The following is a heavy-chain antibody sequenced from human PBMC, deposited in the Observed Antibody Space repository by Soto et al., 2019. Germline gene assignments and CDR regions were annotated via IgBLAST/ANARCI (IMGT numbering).Heavy chain of an antibody. CDR3: ARDFLDIVVVPAATSSFYGMDV. Sequence: QVQLVESGGGVVQPGRSLRLSCAASGFTFSSYGMHWVRQAPGKGLECVAVIWYDGSNKYYADSVKGRFTISRDNSKNTLYLQMNSLRAEDTAVYYCARDFLDIVVVPAATSSFYGMDVWGQGTTVTVSS. D-gene: IGHD2-2*03. CDR1: GFTFSSYG. J-gene: IGHJ6*02. V-gene: IGHV3-33*01. CDR2: IWYDGSNK.